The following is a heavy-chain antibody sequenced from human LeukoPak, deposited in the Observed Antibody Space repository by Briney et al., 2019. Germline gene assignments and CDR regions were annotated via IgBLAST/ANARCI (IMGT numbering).Heavy chain of an antibody. J-gene: IGHJ4*02. D-gene: IGHD3-10*01. Sequence: GRSLRLSCAASGFTFSSYGMHWVRQAPGKGLEWVSDISGSGGSTYYADSVKGRFTISRDNSKNTLYLQMNSLRAEDTAVYYCAKNTVRGVIDYWGQGTLVTVSS. V-gene: IGHV3-23*01. CDR2: ISGSGGST. CDR3: AKNTVRGVIDY. CDR1: GFTFSSYG.